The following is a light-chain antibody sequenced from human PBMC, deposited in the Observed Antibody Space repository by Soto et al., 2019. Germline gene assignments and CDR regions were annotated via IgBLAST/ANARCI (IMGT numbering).Light chain of an antibody. V-gene: IGKV3-15*01. J-gene: IGKJ1*01. CDR3: HQYMDGSWT. CDR2: GAS. CDR1: QSVSST. Sequence: EIVMTQSPATLSVSPGERATLSCRASQSVSSTLAWYEQKPGQAPRLLIYGASTRATGIPARFSGSGSGTEFTLTISSLQSEDFAVYYCHQYMDGSWTCGHGTKG.